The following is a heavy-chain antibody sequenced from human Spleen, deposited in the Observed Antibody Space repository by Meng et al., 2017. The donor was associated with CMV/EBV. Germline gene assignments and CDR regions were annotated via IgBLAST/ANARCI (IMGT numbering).Heavy chain of an antibody. D-gene: IGHD2-8*01. CDR3: ARDPNTAGGFDP. V-gene: IGHV4-34*01. CDR1: GGSFSGYY. J-gene: IGHJ5*02. Sequence: GSLRLSCAVYGGSFSGYYWSWIRQPPGKGLEWIGEINHSGSTNYNPSLKSRVTISLDTSKNQFSPKLTSVTSADTAVYYCARDPNTAGGFDPWGQGTLVTVSS. CDR2: INHSGST.